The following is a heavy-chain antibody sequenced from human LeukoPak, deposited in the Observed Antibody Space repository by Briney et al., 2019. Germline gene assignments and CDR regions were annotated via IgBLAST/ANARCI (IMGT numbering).Heavy chain of an antibody. J-gene: IGHJ4*02. V-gene: IGHV3-48*01. CDR2: IGGSGTLI. CDR1: GFTFSGYS. Sequence: GGSLRLSCAASGFTFSGYSMNWVRLTPGKGLEWISYIGGSGTLINYADSVRGRFTISRDNAKDSLYLQMSSLRAEDTAVYYCARDRDHAFDYWGQGTLVSVSS. CDR3: ARDRDHAFDY.